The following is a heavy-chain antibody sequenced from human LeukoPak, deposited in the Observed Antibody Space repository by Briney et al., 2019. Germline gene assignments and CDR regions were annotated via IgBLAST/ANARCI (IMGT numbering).Heavy chain of an antibody. CDR3: ARQRRSNWFDP. Sequence: SGTLSLTCTVSGGSISSSSYYWGWIRQPPGKGLEWIGSIYYSGSTYYNPSLKSRVTISVDTSKNQFSLKLSSVTAADTAVYYCARQRRSNWFDPWGQGTLVTVSS. CDR1: GGSISSSSYY. V-gene: IGHV4-39*01. J-gene: IGHJ5*02. CDR2: IYYSGST.